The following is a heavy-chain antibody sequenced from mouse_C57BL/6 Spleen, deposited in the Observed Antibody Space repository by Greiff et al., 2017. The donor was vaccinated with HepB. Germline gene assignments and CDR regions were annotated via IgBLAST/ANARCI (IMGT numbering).Heavy chain of an antibody. CDR1: GYTFTSYW. Sequence: VQLQQSGAELVKPGASVKMSCKASGYTFTSYWITWVKQRPGQGLEWIGDIYPGSGSTNYNEKFKSKATLTVDTSSSTADMQLSSLTSEDSAVYYSARAYDYDDWFAYGGQGTLVTVSA. V-gene: IGHV1-55*01. CDR2: IYPGSGST. CDR3: ARAYDYDDWFAY. J-gene: IGHJ3*01. D-gene: IGHD2-4*01.